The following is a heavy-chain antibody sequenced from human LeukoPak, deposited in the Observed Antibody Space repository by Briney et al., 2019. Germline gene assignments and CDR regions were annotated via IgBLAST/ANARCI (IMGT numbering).Heavy chain of an antibody. CDR2: ISAYNGNT. J-gene: IGHJ6*03. V-gene: IGHV1-18*01. CDR1: GYTFTSYG. D-gene: IGHD6-6*01. CDR3: ARTGGGSSSGNYYYYMDV. Sequence: ASVKVSCKASGYTFTSYGIFWVRQAPGQGLEWMGWISAYNGNTKYAQKLRGRVTMTTDTSTSTAYMELRSLRSDDTAVYYCARTGGGSSSGNYYYYMDVWGKGTTVTVSS.